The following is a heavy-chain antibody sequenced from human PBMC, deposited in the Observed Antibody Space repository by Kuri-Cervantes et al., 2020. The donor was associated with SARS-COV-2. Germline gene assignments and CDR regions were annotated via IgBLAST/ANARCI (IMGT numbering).Heavy chain of an antibody. Sequence: SQTLSLTCAVSGYSISSGYYWGWIRQPPGNGLEWIGSTYHSGSTFYNPSLKSRVTISVDTSKNQFSLKLSSVTAADTAVYYCARVGGSYYAVGYWGQGTLVTVSS. J-gene: IGHJ4*02. D-gene: IGHD1-26*01. CDR1: GYSISSGYY. V-gene: IGHV4-38-2*01. CDR2: TYHSGST. CDR3: ARVGGSYYAVGY.